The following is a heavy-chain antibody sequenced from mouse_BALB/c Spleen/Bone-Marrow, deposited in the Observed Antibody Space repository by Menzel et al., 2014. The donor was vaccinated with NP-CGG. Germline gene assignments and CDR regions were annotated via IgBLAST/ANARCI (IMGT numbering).Heavy chain of an antibody. CDR3: ARSGYGSSYDY. CDR1: GYVFSTYW. Sequence: QVQLQQSGAELVRPGSSVKISCKASGYVFSTYWMNWVKQRPGQGLEWIGQIYPGDGDTNYNGKFKGTATLTADKSSSTAYMQLSGLTSEDSAVYFCARSGYGSSYDYWGQGTTLTVSS. J-gene: IGHJ2*01. V-gene: IGHV1-80*01. D-gene: IGHD1-1*01. CDR2: IYPGDGDT.